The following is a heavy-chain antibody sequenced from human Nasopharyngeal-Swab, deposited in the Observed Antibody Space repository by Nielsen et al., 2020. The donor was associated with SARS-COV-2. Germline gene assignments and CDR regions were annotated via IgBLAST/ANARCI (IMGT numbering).Heavy chain of an antibody. CDR2: INHSGST. CDR1: GGSFSASY. J-gene: IGHJ3*02. CDR3: ARARGSQLWPPRHDAFDI. Sequence: GSLRLSCAVYGGSFSASYWGWIRQPPGKGLEWIGEINHSGSTNYNPSLKSRVTISVDTSKNQFPLKLSSVAAADTAVYYCARARGSQLWPPRHDAFDIWGQGTLVTVSS. V-gene: IGHV4-34*01. D-gene: IGHD5-18*01.